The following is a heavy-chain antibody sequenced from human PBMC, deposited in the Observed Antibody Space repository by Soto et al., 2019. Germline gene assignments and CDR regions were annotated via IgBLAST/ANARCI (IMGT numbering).Heavy chain of an antibody. Sequence: PSETLSLTCTVSGGSISRYYWSWIRQSPGKGLEWIGYVYKSGSTNYNPSLRSRVTISIDTSKSQFSLKLSSVTAADTAVYYCATVGGASDWYLDYWRRGALVT. J-gene: IGHJ4*02. CDR2: VYKSGST. CDR1: GGSISRYY. D-gene: IGHD6-19*01. CDR3: ATVGGASDWYLDY. V-gene: IGHV4-59*08.